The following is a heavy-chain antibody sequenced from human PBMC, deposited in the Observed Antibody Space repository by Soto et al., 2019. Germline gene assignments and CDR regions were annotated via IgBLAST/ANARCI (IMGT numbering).Heavy chain of an antibody. CDR1: GVSVSSGSYY. J-gene: IGHJ5*02. V-gene: IGHV4-61*01. D-gene: IGHD6-19*01. CDR2: IYYSGST. Sequence: SETLSLTCTASGVSVSSGSYYWSWLRQPPGQGLEWIGNIYYSGSTNYDPSLKSRVTISGDTAKNPFSLKLSSVTAADTAVYYCARGVRGSGWYQRFWASGFDPWGQGTLVTVSS. CDR3: ARGVRGSGWYQRFWASGFDP.